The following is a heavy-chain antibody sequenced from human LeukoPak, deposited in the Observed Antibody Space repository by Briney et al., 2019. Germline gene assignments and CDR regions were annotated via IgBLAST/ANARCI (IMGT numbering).Heavy chain of an antibody. Sequence: SETLSLTCAVYGGSFSGYYWSWIRQPPGKGLEWIGEINHSGSTNYNPSLKSRVTISVDTSKNQFSLKLSSVTAADTAVYYCARVRITMVRAPFDYWGQGTLVTVSS. V-gene: IGHV4-34*01. CDR1: GGSFSGYY. CDR3: ARVRITMVRAPFDY. D-gene: IGHD3-10*01. J-gene: IGHJ4*02. CDR2: INHSGST.